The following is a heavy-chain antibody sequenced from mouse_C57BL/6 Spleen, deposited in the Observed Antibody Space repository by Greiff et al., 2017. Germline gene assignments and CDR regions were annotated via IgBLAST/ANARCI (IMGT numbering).Heavy chain of an antibody. Sequence: EVKVVESGGGLVKPGGSLKLSCAASGFTFSSYAMSWVRQTPEKRLEWVATISDGGSYTYYPDNVKGRFTISRDNAKNNLYLQMSHLKSEDTAMYYCARDRNYYGSSIYFDYWGQGTTLTVSS. J-gene: IGHJ2*01. CDR1: GFTFSSYA. V-gene: IGHV5-4*01. CDR3: ARDRNYYGSSIYFDY. D-gene: IGHD1-1*01. CDR2: ISDGGSYT.